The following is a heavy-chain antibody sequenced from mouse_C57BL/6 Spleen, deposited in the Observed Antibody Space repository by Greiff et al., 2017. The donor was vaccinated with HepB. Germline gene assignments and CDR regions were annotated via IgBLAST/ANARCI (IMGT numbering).Heavy chain of an antibody. V-gene: IGHV1-82*01. Sequence: QVQLQQSGPELVKPGASVKISCKASGYAFSSSWMNWVKQRPGKGLEWIGRIYPGDGDTNYNGKFKGKATLTADKSSSTAYMQLSSLTSEDSAVYFCARWDYYYGRAHFDYWGQGTTLTVSS. D-gene: IGHD1-1*01. CDR2: IYPGDGDT. J-gene: IGHJ2*01. CDR1: GYAFSSSW. CDR3: ARWDYYYGRAHFDY.